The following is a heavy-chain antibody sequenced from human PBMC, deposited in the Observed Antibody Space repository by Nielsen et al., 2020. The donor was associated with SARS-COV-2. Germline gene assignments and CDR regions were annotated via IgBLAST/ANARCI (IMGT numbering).Heavy chain of an antibody. Sequence: GGSLRLSCVASGFTFRNAWMTWVRQAPGKGLEWVGRIKAKTDGATTVYAAPVQGRFTISRDDSEMTLYLQMDSLEIEDTGVYYCSTGGVAAVGTYYYYYGMYVWGQGTTGAVSS. J-gene: IGHJ6*02. V-gene: IGHV3-15*01. CDR3: STGGVAAVGTYYYYYGMYV. CDR2: IKAKTDGATT. CDR1: GFTFRNAW. D-gene: IGHD6-13*01.